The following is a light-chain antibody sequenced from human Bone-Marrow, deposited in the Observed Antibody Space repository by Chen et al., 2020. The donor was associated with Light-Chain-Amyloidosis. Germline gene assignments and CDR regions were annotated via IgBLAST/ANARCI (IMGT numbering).Light chain of an antibody. J-gene: IGLJ3*02. CDR3: QVWDRSSDRPV. V-gene: IGLV3-21*02. CDR1: NIGSTS. CDR2: DDI. Sequence: SDVLTQPSSVSVAPGQTATIACGGNNIGSTSVHWYQQTPGQAPLLVVYDDIDRPSGIPERLSGSNSGNTATLTISRVEAGDEADYYCQVWDRSSDRPVFGGGTKLTGL.